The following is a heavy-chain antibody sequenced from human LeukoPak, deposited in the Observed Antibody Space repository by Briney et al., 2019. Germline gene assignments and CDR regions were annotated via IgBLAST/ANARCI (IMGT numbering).Heavy chain of an antibody. D-gene: IGHD2-15*01. CDR3: ARGDISSVYFDY. Sequence: SETLSLTCTVSGGSISSYYWSWIRQPPGKGLEWIGYIYYSGSTNCNPSLESRVTISLDTSKTQFSLKLSSVTAADTAVYYCARGDISSVYFDYWGQGTLVTVSS. CDR2: IYYSGST. J-gene: IGHJ4*02. CDR1: GGSISSYY. V-gene: IGHV4-59*01.